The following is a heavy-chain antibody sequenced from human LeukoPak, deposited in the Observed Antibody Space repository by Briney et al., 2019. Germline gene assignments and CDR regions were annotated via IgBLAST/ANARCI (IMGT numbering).Heavy chain of an antibody. CDR3: AREDDILPRRYGMDV. CDR2: INPNSGGT. Sequence: ASVKVSCKASGYTFTGYYMHWVRQAPGQGLEWMGWINPNSGGTNYAQKFQGRVTMTRDTSISTAYMELSRLRSDDTAVYYCAREDDILPRRYGMDVWGQGNTVTVSS. D-gene: IGHD3-9*01. V-gene: IGHV1-2*02. CDR1: GYTFTGYY. J-gene: IGHJ6*02.